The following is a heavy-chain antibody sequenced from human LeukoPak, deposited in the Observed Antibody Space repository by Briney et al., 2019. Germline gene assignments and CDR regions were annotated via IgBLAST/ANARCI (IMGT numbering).Heavy chain of an antibody. CDR3: AKELYDFWSGPFDY. CDR1: GFTFSTYW. Sequence: GGSLRLSCAASGFTFSTYWMSWVRQAPGKGLEWVANIKLDGSETYSVDSVKGRFTISTDNAKKSLYLQMNSLRAEDTAVYYCAKELYDFWSGPFDYWGQGTLVTVSS. D-gene: IGHD3-3*01. J-gene: IGHJ4*02. V-gene: IGHV3-7*01. CDR2: IKLDGSET.